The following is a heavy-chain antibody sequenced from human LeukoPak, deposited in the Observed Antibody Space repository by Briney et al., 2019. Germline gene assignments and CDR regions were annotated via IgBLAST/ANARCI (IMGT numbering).Heavy chain of an antibody. J-gene: IGHJ4*02. CDR3: ARHILNFGNNSHFDH. D-gene: IGHD2/OR15-2a*01. CDR2: IYYVGRA. V-gene: IGHV4-59*08. Sequence: SETLSLTCTVSGDSINNYFWSWIRQSPEKGLEWIAYIYYVGRANYNPSLESRVTMSIDTSKNQFSLRLSSVTAADTAAYYCARHILNFGNNSHFDHWGQGILVTVSS. CDR1: GDSINNYF.